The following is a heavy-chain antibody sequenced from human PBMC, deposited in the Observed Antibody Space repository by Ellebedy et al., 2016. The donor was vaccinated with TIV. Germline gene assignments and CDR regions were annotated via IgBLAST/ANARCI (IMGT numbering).Heavy chain of an antibody. CDR1: GFTFSGSA. D-gene: IGHD1-1*01. V-gene: IGHV3-73*01. CDR3: TRRGVSGGTTFDY. Sequence: GESLKISXAASGFTFSGSAMHWARQSSGKGLEWIGRIRSQANSYATAYAPSVKGRFFIARDDSKNTAYLHMKSLNTEDSAVYYCTRRGVSGGTTFDYWGQGTLVKVSS. J-gene: IGHJ4*02. CDR2: IRSQANSYAT.